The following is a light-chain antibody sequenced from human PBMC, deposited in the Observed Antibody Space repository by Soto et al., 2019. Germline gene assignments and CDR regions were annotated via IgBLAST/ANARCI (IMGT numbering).Light chain of an antibody. V-gene: IGKV1-5*01. Sequence: DIQMTQSPSSLSASVGDRFTITCRASQGISSYLAWYQQKPGKAPKLLIYDASSLESGVPSRFSGSGSGTEFTLTISSLQPDDFATYYCQQYNSFPGTFGQGTKVDIK. CDR1: QGISSY. J-gene: IGKJ1*01. CDR3: QQYNSFPGT. CDR2: DAS.